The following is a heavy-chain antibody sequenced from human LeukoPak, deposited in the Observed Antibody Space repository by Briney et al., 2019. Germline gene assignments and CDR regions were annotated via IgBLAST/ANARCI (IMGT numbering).Heavy chain of an antibody. D-gene: IGHD3-22*01. CDR2: IYYSGST. Sequence: SETLSLTCTVSGGSISSYYWSWIRQPPGKGLEWIGYIYYSGSTNYNPSLKSRVTISVDTSKNQFSLKLSSVTAADTAVYYCARDRYYYDSSGYSIFDYWGQGTLVTVSS. CDR1: GGSISSYY. J-gene: IGHJ4*02. CDR3: ARDRYYYDSSGYSIFDY. V-gene: IGHV4-59*12.